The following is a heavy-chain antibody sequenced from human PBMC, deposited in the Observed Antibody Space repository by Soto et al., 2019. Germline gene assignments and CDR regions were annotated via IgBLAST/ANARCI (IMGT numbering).Heavy chain of an antibody. CDR1: GGSISSYY. J-gene: IGHJ4*02. CDR2: IYYSGST. Sequence: SETLSLTCTVSGGSISSYYWSWIRQPPGKGLEWIGYIYYSGSTNYNPSLKSRVTISVDTSKNQFSLKLSSVTAADTAVYYCARGEGLEWFGELNYWGQGTLVTVSS. CDR3: ARGEGLEWFGELNY. V-gene: IGHV4-59*01. D-gene: IGHD3-10*01.